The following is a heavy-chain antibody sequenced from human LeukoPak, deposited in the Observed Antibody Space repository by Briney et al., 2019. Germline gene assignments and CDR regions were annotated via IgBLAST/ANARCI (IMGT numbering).Heavy chain of an antibody. V-gene: IGHV3-23*01. J-gene: IGHJ6*03. Sequence: GGSLRLSCAAYGFSFKNCAMTWVPQAPGKGLGWVSTIVGGGSKTYYADSVKGRFTISSDNSRTLLFLHMNSLRAEDTAVYYCAKQPYNFYYLDVWGEGTTVTVSS. CDR1: GFSFKNCA. D-gene: IGHD2-21*01. CDR3: AKQPYNFYYLDV. CDR2: IVGGGSKT.